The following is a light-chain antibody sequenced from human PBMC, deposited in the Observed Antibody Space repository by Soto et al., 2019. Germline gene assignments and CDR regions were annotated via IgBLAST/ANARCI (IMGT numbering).Light chain of an antibody. Sequence: EIVMTQSPATLSVSPGERATLSCRASQSVSSDLAWYHQKPGQAPRLLIYSASTRATGIPARFSGSGSGTEFTLTINSLQSEDFAVYYCQQYHWAPDTFGQGTRLEI. CDR3: QQYHWAPDT. CDR2: SAS. CDR1: QSVSSD. V-gene: IGKV3-15*01. J-gene: IGKJ5*01.